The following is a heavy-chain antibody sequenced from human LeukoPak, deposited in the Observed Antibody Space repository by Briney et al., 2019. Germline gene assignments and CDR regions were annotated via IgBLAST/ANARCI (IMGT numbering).Heavy chain of an antibody. V-gene: IGHV2-5*01. CDR2: ISWKGDQ. J-gene: IGHJ4*02. Sequence: SGPTLFKPTQTLTLTCTLSGLSLNTSGVGVGWIRQPPGKALEWLALISWKGDQHYSPSLETRLTITKATFKNQVVLTMTNMDPVDTGTYYCAHSPVWFGVLFPDSWGQGTLVTVSS. D-gene: IGHD3-10*01. CDR3: AHSPVWFGVLFPDS. CDR1: GLSLNTSGVG.